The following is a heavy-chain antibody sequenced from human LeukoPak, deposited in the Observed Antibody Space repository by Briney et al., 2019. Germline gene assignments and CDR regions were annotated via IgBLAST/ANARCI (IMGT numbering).Heavy chain of an antibody. CDR2: IRYDGSNK. J-gene: IGHJ3*02. V-gene: IGHV3-30*02. Sequence: GGSLRLSCAASGFTFSSYGMHWVRQAPGKGLEWVAFIRYDGSNKYYADSVKGRFTISRDNSKNTLYLQMNSLRAEDTAVYYCAKKRLRSGPGNAFDIWGQGTMVTVSS. CDR1: GFTFSSYG. D-gene: IGHD3-3*01. CDR3: AKKRLRSGPGNAFDI.